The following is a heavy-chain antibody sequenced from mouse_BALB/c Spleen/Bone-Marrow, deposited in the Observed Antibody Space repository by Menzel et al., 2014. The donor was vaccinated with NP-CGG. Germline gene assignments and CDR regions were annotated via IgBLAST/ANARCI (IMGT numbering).Heavy chain of an antibody. V-gene: IGHV1S81*02. Sequence: QVQLQQSGAELVKPGASVKLSCKASGYTFTSYWMHWVKQGPGQGLEWIGEINPSNGRTNYNEKFKGKATLTVDKSSSTAYMQLSSLTSEDSAVYYCARCYYGNYFDYWGQGTTLTVSS. J-gene: IGHJ2*01. CDR3: ARCYYGNYFDY. D-gene: IGHD2-1*01. CDR2: INPSNGRT. CDR1: GYTFTSYW.